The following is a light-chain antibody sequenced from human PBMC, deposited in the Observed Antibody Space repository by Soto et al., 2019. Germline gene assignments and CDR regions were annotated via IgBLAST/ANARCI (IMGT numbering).Light chain of an antibody. Sequence: IVLTQSPATLSLSPGERATLSCRASQSISNYLAWYQQKPGQAPRLLISGVSKRATGIPDRFSGDGSGTDFTLTISRLEPEDFALYICHQYDGSPIPFGQGTRLAI. V-gene: IGKV3-20*01. CDR1: QSISNY. CDR3: HQYDGSPIP. J-gene: IGKJ5*01. CDR2: GVS.